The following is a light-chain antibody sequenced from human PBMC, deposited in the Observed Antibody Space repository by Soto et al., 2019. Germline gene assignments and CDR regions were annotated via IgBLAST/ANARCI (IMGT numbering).Light chain of an antibody. CDR2: GAS. CDR1: QGISEY. CDR3: QKYNTASRT. Sequence: IQMTQSTALLSASLGETAKLICRTSQGISEYLAWYQQKPGKVPKLLIYGASILQSGVPSRFSGRGSGTLFTLTISSLQPEDFATYYCQKYNTASRTFGQGTKVDIK. J-gene: IGKJ1*01. V-gene: IGKV1-27*01.